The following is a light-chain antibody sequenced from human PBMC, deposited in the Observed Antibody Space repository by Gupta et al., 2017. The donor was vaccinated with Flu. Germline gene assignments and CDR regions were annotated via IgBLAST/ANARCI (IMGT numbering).Light chain of an antibody. CDR2: ENN. V-gene: IGLV1-51*01. CDR3: GAWDSSLSAWV. J-gene: IGLJ3*02. CDR1: SASIGSNY. Sequence: SALPQPPAVSAAPGQKGTVSCPGSSASIGSNYVPWYQQLPGTAPTLLIYENNKRPSGIPDRISGSKSGTSATLCISGLQTGAEADYYCGAWDSSLSAWVFGGGTKLTVL.